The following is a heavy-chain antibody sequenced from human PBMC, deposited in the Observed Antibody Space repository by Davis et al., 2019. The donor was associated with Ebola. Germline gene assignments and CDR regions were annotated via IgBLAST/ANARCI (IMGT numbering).Heavy chain of an antibody. J-gene: IGHJ6*02. V-gene: IGHV1-69*13. CDR3: ARDSPSPLYYYYYGMDV. CDR2: IIPIFGTA. CDR1: GGTFSSYA. Sequence: SVKVSCKASGGTFSSYAISWVRQAPGQGLEWMGGIIPIFGTANYAQKFQGRVTITADESTSTAYMELSSLRSEDTAVYYCARDSPSPLYYYYYGMDVWGQGTTVTVSS.